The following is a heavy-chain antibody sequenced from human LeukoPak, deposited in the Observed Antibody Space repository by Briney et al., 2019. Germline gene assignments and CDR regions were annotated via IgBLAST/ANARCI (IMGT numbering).Heavy chain of an antibody. CDR1: GYTFTSYY. D-gene: IGHD1-14*01. J-gene: IGHJ4*02. V-gene: IGHV1-46*01. CDR2: INPSGGRT. CDR3: ARVLGRGNWNHVPFDY. Sequence: ASVKVSCKASGYTFTSYYMHWVRQAPGQGLEWMGIINPSGGRTSYAQKFQGRVTMTRDTSTSTVYMELSSLRSEDTAVYYCARVLGRGNWNHVPFDYWGQGTLVTVSS.